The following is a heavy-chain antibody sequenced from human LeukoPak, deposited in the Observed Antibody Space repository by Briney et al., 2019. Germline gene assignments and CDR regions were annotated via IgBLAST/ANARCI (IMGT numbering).Heavy chain of an antibody. V-gene: IGHV1-18*01. CDR3: ARERGRLTMVRGGYDAFDI. J-gene: IGHJ3*02. D-gene: IGHD3-10*01. Sequence: ASVKVSCKASGYTFTNYGVSWVRQAPGQGLEWMGWISTYNGNTNYAQKFQGRVTMTTDTSTSTAYMEVRRLRFDDTALYYCARERGRLTMVRGGYDAFDIWGQGTMVTVSS. CDR2: ISTYNGNT. CDR1: GYTFTNYG.